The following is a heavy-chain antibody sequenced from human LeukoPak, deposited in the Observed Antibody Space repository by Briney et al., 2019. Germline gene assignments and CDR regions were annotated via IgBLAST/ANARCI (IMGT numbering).Heavy chain of an antibody. V-gene: IGHV3-30*02. CDR1: GLSLTNFGFG. D-gene: IGHD3-3*01. CDR3: VADFWADKDY. J-gene: IGHJ4*02. Sequence: GGSLRLSCAASGLSLTNFGFGMHWIRQAPGKGLEWVAFLWNTGINKNYADSVQGRFTISRDNSKNTLFLDMNSLGTDDTGVYYCVADFWADKDYWGQGTLVTVSS. CDR2: LWNTGINK.